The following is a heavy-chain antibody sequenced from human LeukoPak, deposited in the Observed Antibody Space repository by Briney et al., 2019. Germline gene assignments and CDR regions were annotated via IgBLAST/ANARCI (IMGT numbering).Heavy chain of an antibody. CDR3: ARGVVGATAFDY. CDR2: INHSGST. J-gene: IGHJ4*02. D-gene: IGHD1-26*01. V-gene: IGHV4-34*01. CDR1: GGSFSGYY. Sequence: SETLSLTCAVYGGSFSGYYWSWIRQPPGKGLEWIGEINHSGSTNYNPSLRSRVTMSVDTSKNQFSLKLTSVTAADTAVYYCARGVVGATAFDYWGQGTLVTVSS.